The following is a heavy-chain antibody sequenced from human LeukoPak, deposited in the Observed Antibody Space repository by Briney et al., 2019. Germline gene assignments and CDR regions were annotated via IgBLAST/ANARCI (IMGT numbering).Heavy chain of an antibody. CDR2: ISYDGGNK. V-gene: IGHV3-30*18. D-gene: IGHD2-8*02. CDR3: AKDVWWSVS. J-gene: IGHJ5*02. CDR1: GFTFSSYG. Sequence: GGSLRLSCAASGFTFSSYGVHWVRQAPDKGLEWVAVISYDGGNKYYADSVKGRFTVSRDNSKNTLYLQINSLRAEDTAIYYCAKDVWWSVSWGQGTLVTVSS.